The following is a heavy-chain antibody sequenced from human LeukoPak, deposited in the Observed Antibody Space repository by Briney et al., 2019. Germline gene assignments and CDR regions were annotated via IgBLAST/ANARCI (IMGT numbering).Heavy chain of an antibody. CDR2: IYYSGST. J-gene: IGHJ4*02. Sequence: SETLSLTCTVSGGSISSYYWSWIRQPPGKGLEWIGYIYYSGSTYYNPSLKSRVTISVDTSKNQFSLKLSSVTAADTAVYYCAGAVDDSSGYYPDYWGQGTLVTVSS. V-gene: IGHV4-59*08. CDR1: GGSISSYY. D-gene: IGHD3-22*01. CDR3: AGAVDDSSGYYPDY.